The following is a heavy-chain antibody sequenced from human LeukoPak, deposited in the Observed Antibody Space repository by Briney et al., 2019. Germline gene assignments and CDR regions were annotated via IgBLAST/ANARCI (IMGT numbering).Heavy chain of an antibody. CDR2: ISYDGSNK. Sequence: GRSLRLSCAASGFTFSSYGMHWVRQAPGKGLEWVAVISYDGSNKYYADSVKGRFTISRDNSKNTLYLQMNSLRAEDTAVYYCAKDRQQCFDYWGQGTLVTVSS. D-gene: IGHD6-13*01. J-gene: IGHJ4*02. CDR1: GFTFSSYG. V-gene: IGHV3-30*18. CDR3: AKDRQQCFDY.